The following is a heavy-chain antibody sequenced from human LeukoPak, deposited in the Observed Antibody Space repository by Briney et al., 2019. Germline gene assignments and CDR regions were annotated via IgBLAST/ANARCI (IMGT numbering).Heavy chain of an antibody. Sequence: SVKVSCKASGGTSSSYAISWVRQAPGQGLEWMGGIIPIFGTANYAQKFQGRVTITADESTSTAYMELSSLRSEDTAVYYCARGYYYDSSGYYYYYYMDVWGKGTTVTVSS. CDR1: GGTSSSYA. J-gene: IGHJ6*03. V-gene: IGHV1-69*13. CDR3: ARGYYYDSSGYYYYYYMDV. CDR2: IIPIFGTA. D-gene: IGHD3-22*01.